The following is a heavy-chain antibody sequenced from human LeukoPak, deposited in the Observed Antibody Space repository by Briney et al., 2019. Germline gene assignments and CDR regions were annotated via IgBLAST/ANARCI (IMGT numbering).Heavy chain of an antibody. CDR2: IKQDGSEI. D-gene: IGHD6-25*01. V-gene: IGHV3-7*01. CDR3: ARDLRRIAAYYFDF. Sequence: PGGSLRLSCATSGFTFSSYWMNWVRQAPGKGLEWVANIKQDGSEIYYVDSVKGRFTISRDNAKNSLYLQMNSLKAEDTAVYYCARDLRRIAAYYFDFWGQGTLVTVSS. J-gene: IGHJ4*02. CDR1: GFTFSSYW.